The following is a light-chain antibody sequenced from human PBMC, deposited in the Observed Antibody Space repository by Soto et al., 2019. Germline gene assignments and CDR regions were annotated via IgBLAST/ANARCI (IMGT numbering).Light chain of an antibody. CDR2: GVS. Sequence: IVLAPSPRPLFFSPGGSAPLPCRASQPVSSNFLAWYQQKPGQAPRLLIYGVSSRASGIPDRFFGSGSGTDFTLTINRLEPEDFAVYYCQQYANSPITFGQGTRLEI. J-gene: IGKJ5*01. CDR1: QPVSSNF. CDR3: QQYANSPIT. V-gene: IGKV3-20*01.